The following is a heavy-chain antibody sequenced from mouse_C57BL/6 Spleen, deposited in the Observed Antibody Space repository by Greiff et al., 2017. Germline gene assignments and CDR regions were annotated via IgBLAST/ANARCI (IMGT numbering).Heavy chain of an antibody. CDR1: GFTFSDYY. J-gene: IGHJ2*01. D-gene: IGHD2-3*01. V-gene: IGHV5-16*01. CDR3: ARERDGSFDY. Sequence: EVHLVESEGGLVQPGRSMKLSCTASGFTFSDYYMAWVRQVPEKGLEWVANINYDGSSTYYLDSLKSRFIISRDNAKNILYLQMSSLKSEDTATYYCARERDGSFDYWGQGTTLTVSS. CDR2: INYDGSST.